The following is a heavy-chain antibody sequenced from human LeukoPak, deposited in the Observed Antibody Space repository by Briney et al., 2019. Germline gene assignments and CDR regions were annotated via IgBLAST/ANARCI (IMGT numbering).Heavy chain of an antibody. V-gene: IGHV3-11*01. Sequence: GGSLRLSCAASGFTFSDYYMSWIRQAPGKGLEWVSYISSSGSTIYYADSVKGRFTISRDNSKNTLYLQMNGLRAEDTAVYYCAKVAFRSSSYISGIEYWGQGTLVTVSS. J-gene: IGHJ4*02. CDR2: ISSSGSTI. CDR1: GFTFSDYY. CDR3: AKVAFRSSSYISGIEY. D-gene: IGHD6-6*01.